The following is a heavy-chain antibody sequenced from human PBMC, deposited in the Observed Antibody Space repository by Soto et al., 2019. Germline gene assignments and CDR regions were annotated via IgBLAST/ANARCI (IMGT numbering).Heavy chain of an antibody. CDR2: IVPIFGPA. Sequence: VQLVQSGAEVRMPGSSVKVSCKASGGTFNNYAIHWVRQAPGQGLEGMGGIVPIFGPAKYAQKFRGRVRITADDSTSTAYMDLSSLTSEDTAIYYCASPSYSSSWLPNLDYWGQGTLVTVSS. D-gene: IGHD6-13*01. J-gene: IGHJ4*02. CDR1: GGTFNNYA. V-gene: IGHV1-69*01. CDR3: ASPSYSSSWLPNLDY.